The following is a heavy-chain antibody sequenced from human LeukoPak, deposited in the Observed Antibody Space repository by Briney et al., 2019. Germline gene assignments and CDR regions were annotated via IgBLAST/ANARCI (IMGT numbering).Heavy chain of an antibody. Sequence: SETLSLTCTVSGGSISRRYWTWSRQPPGKGLEWIGYIYYTGSTNYNPSLKSRVTISEAAPKNQFSLKLSSVTAADTAVYYCATEDRFYGMDVWGQGTTVTVSS. V-gene: IGHV4-59*11. CDR1: GGSISRRY. CDR3: ATEDRFYGMDV. J-gene: IGHJ6*02. D-gene: IGHD1-14*01. CDR2: IYYTGST.